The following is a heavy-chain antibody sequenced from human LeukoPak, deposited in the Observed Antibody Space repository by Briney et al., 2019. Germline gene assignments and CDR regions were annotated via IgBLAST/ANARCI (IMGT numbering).Heavy chain of an antibody. CDR1: GFTFSTYA. V-gene: IGHV3-23*01. CDR2: ISGIDT. CDR3: TKDAPDSGGWFFFDS. D-gene: IGHD6-19*01. Sequence: GGSLRLSCAASGFTFSTYAMNWVRQAPGKGLEWVSTISGIDTFHADSVKGRFTISRDNSKNTLYLQMISLRAEDTAVYYCTKDAPDSGGWFFFDSWGQGTLVTVSS. J-gene: IGHJ4*02.